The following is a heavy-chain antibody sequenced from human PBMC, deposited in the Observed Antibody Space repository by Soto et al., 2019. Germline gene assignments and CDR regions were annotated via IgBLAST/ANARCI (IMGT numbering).Heavy chain of an antibody. D-gene: IGHD1-26*01. J-gene: IGHJ4*02. V-gene: IGHV3-15*01. CDR1: GFTFSNAW. CDR2: IKSKTDGGTT. Sequence: PGGSLRLSCAASGFTFSNAWMSWVRQAPGKGLEWVGRIKSKTDGGTTDYAAPVKGRFTISRDDSKNTLYLQMNSLKTEDTAVYYCTTDPASYGIGYFDYWGQGTLVTVSS. CDR3: TTDPASYGIGYFDY.